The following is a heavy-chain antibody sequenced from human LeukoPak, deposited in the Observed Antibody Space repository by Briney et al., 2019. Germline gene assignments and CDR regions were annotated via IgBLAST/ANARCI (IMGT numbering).Heavy chain of an antibody. V-gene: IGHV3-7*01. CDR3: ARGYSSDY. D-gene: IGHD5-18*01. CDR1: VLTFRSYW. J-gene: IGHJ4*02. CDR2: IKQDGSEK. Sequence: PGGSLRLSCAASVLTFRSYWMSWVRQAPGRGLEWVANIKQDGSEKYYVDSVKGRFTLSRDNAKSSLYLQMDSLRVEDTAVYYCARGYSSDYWGQGTLVTVSS.